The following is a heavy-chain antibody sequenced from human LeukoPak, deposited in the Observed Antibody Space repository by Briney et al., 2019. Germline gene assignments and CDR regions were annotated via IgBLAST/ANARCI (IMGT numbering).Heavy chain of an antibody. V-gene: IGHV4-38-2*02. Sequence: SETLSLTCTVSGYSISSGYYWGWIRQPPGKGLEWIGSIYHSGSTYYNPSLKSRVTISVDTSKNQFSLELSSVTAADTAVYYCARGGRDTSEYYDFWSGSNRLYCYYYMDVWGKGTTVTVSS. CDR3: ARGGRDTSEYYDFWSGSNRLYCYYYMDV. D-gene: IGHD3-3*01. CDR2: IYHSGST. J-gene: IGHJ6*03. CDR1: GYSISSGYY.